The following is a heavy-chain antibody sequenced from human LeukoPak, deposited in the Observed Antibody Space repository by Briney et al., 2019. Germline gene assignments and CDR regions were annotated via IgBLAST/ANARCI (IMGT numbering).Heavy chain of an antibody. V-gene: IGHV3-23*01. CDR2: ISGSGGST. CDR3: AKQYLLEVWNYVDY. J-gene: IGHJ4*02. D-gene: IGHD2/OR15-2a*01. CDR1: GFTFSSYA. Sequence: GGSLRLSCAASGFTFSSYAMSWVRQAPGKGLEWVSAISGSGGSTYYADSVKGRFTISRDNSKNTLYLQMNSLRAEDTAVYYCAKQYLLEVWNYVDYWGQGTLVTVSS.